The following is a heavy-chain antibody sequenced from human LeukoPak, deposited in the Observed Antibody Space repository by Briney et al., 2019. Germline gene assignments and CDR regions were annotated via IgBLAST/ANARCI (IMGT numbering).Heavy chain of an antibody. CDR3: AREGLDGITQIYYYGMDV. V-gene: IGHV1-24*01. Sequence: GASVKVSCKVSGYTLTELSMHWVRQAPGKGLEWMGGFDPEDGETIYAQKFQGRVTITADKSTSTAYMELSSLRFEDTAVYYCAREGLDGITQIYYYGMDVWGQGTTVTVSS. D-gene: IGHD1/OR15-1a*01. J-gene: IGHJ6*02. CDR2: FDPEDGET. CDR1: GYTLTELS.